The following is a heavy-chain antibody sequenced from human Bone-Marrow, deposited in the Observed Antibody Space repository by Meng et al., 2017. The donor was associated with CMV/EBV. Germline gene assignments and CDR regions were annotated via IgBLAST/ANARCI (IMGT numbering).Heavy chain of an antibody. CDR3: AREPPDQRITMVRGVIWGMDV. CDR1: GFTFSSYW. J-gene: IGHJ6*02. D-gene: IGHD3-10*01. V-gene: IGHV3-74*01. Sequence: GESLKISCAASGFTFSSYWMHWVRQAPGKGLVWVSRINSDGSSTSYADSVKGRFTISRDNAKNTLYLQMNSLRAEDTAVYYCAREPPDQRITMVRGVIWGMDVWGQGTTVTVSS. CDR2: INSDGSST.